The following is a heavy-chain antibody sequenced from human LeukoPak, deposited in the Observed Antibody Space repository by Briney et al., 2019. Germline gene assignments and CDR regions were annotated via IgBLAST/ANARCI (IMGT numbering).Heavy chain of an antibody. CDR2: IYYSGST. CDR3: ARGSATNGWLLTTLDY. J-gene: IGHJ4*02. D-gene: IGHD3-22*01. Sequence: ETLSLTCTVSGGSISSSSYYWGWIRQPPGKGLEWIGSIYYSGSTYYNPSLKSRVTISVDTSKNQFSLKLSSVTAADTAVYYCARGSATNGWLLTTLDYWGQGTLVTVSS. CDR1: GGSISSSSYY. V-gene: IGHV4-39*07.